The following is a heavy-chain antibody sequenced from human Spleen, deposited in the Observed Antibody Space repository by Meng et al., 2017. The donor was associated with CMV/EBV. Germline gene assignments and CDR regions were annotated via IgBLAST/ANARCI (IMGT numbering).Heavy chain of an antibody. CDR1: ISSVDYY. D-gene: IGHD2-2*01. V-gene: IGHV4-30-4*06. CDR3: ARLGYCSSTSCYSNWFDP. Sequence: ISSVDYYWSWIRQHPGKGLEWIGYIYYSGSTYYNPSLKSRVTISVDTSKNQFSLKLSSVTAADTAVYYCARLGYCSSTSCYSNWFDPWGQGTLVTVSS. CDR2: IYYSGST. J-gene: IGHJ5*02.